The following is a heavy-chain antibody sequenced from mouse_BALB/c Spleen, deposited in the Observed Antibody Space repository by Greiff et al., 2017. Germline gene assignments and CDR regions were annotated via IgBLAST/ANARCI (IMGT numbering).Heavy chain of an antibody. CDR3: ASPIYYDYDGLAY. D-gene: IGHD2-4*01. J-gene: IGHJ3*01. CDR1: GFTFSSYA. V-gene: IGHV5-9-4*01. Sequence: EVKLVESGGGLVKPGGSLKLSCAASGFTFSSYAMSWVRQSPEKRLEWVAEISSGGSYTYYPDTVTGRFTISRDNAKNTLYLEMSSLRSEDTAMYYCASPIYYDYDGLAYWGQGTLVTVSA. CDR2: ISSGGSYT.